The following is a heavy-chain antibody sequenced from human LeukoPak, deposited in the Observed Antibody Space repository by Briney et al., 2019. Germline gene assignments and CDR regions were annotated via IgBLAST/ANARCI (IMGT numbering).Heavy chain of an antibody. CDR2: IRSDATT. J-gene: IGHJ4*02. V-gene: IGHV3-66*04. Sequence: GGSLRLSCTASGFTASSKHMSWVRQASGKGLEWVSFIRSDATTAYADSVQGRFTISRDDSKNTLYLQMNSLRVEDTAVYYCARRRGGYGEGEFDYWGQGTLVTVSS. D-gene: IGHD4-17*01. CDR1: GFTASSKH. CDR3: ARRRGGYGEGEFDY.